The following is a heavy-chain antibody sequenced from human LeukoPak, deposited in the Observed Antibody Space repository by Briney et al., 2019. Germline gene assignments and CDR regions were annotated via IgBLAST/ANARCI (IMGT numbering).Heavy chain of an antibody. V-gene: IGHV1-69*05. CDR1: GGTFSSYA. J-gene: IGHJ4*02. CDR2: IIPIFGTA. CDR3: ARDFMGYYGSGVQFDY. D-gene: IGHD3-10*01. Sequence: ASVKVSCKASGGTFSSYAISWVRQAPGQGLEWMGGIIPIFGTANYAQKFQGRVTITTDTSTSTAYMELRSLRSDDTAVYYCARDFMGYYGSGVQFDYWGQGTLVTVSS.